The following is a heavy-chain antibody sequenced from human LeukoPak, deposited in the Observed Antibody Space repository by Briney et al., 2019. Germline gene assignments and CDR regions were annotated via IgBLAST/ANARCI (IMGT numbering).Heavy chain of an antibody. CDR1: GGSFSGYY. CDR3: ARRPRLLWFGELSYYMDV. J-gene: IGHJ6*03. CDR2: INHSGST. Sequence: SETLSLTCAVYGGSFSGYYWSWIRQPPGKGLEWIGEINHSGSTNYNPSLKSRVTISVDTSKNQFSLKLSSVTAADTAVYYCARRPRLLWFGELSYYMDVWGKGTTVTVSS. V-gene: IGHV4-34*01. D-gene: IGHD3-10*01.